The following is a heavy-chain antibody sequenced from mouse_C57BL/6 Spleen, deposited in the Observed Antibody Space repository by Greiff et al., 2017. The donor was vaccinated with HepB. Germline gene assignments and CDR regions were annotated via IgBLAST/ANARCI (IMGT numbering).Heavy chain of an antibody. Sequence: EVQLQQSGPELVKPGASVKISCKASGYSFTGYYMNWVKQSPEKSLEWIGEINPSTGGTTYNQKFKAKATLTVDKSSSTAYMQLKSLTSEDSAVYYCARIPYYYGSSYWYFDVWGTGTTVTVSS. V-gene: IGHV1-42*01. CDR3: ARIPYYYGSSYWYFDV. CDR1: GYSFTGYY. D-gene: IGHD1-1*01. J-gene: IGHJ1*03. CDR2: INPSTGGT.